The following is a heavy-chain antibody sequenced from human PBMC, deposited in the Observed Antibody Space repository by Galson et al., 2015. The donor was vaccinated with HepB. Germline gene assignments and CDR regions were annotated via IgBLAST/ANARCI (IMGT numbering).Heavy chain of an antibody. D-gene: IGHD3-10*01. CDR2: ISYDGSNK. CDR3: ARGGGVKDGGMDV. CDR1: RFTFSSYA. Sequence: SLRLSCAASRFTFSSYAMHWVRQAPGKGLEWVAVISYDGSNKYYADSVKGRFTISRDNSKNTLYLQMSSLRAEDTAVYYCARGGGVKDGGMDVWGQGTTVTVSS. J-gene: IGHJ6*02. V-gene: IGHV3-30-3*01.